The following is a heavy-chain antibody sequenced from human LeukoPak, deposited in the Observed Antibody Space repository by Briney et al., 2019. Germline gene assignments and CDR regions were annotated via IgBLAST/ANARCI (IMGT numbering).Heavy chain of an antibody. CDR2: INPNSGGT. J-gene: IGHJ4*02. V-gene: IGHV1-2*02. CDR3: ARDIPRGDSSSSSDY. CDR1: GCTFSSYA. D-gene: IGHD6-6*01. Sequence: ASLKVSCRASGCTFSSYAISWVRHAPGQGLEWMGWINPNSGGTNYAQKFQGRVTMTRDTSISTAYMELSRLRSDDTAVYYCARDIPRGDSSSSSDYWGQGTLVTVSS.